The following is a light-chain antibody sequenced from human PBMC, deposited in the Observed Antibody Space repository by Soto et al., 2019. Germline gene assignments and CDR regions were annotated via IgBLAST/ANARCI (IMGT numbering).Light chain of an antibody. J-gene: IGLJ3*02. CDR1: SSDVGAYHY. V-gene: IGLV2-14*01. CDR3: SSYTCSSTLE. Sequence: QSALAQPASVSGSPGQSITISCTGTSSDVGAYHYVSWYQQHPGKAPKLMIFEVKNRPSGVSNRFSGSKSGNTASLTISGLQAEDEADDYCSSYTCSSTLEFGVGTKVTV. CDR2: EVK.